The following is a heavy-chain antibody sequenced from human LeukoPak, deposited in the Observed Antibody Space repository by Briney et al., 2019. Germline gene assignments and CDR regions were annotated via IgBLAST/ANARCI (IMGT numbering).Heavy chain of an antibody. CDR2: VYHSGST. Sequence: SETLSLTCTVSGGSISSYYWSWIRQSPGKRLEWIGYVYHSGSTNYSPSPSSRVTLSVDTSKNQFSLKLSSVTAADTAVYYCASRSYWGAFDIWGQGTMVTVSS. J-gene: IGHJ3*02. D-gene: IGHD1-26*01. CDR1: GGSISSYY. V-gene: IGHV4-59*01. CDR3: ASRSYWGAFDI.